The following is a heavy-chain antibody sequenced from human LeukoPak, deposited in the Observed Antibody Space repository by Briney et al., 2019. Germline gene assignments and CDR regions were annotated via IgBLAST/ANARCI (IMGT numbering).Heavy chain of an antibody. D-gene: IGHD3-3*01. Sequence: GGSLRLSCAASGFTFSSYGMQWVRQAPGKGLEWVAVIWYDGSNKYYADSVKGRFTISRDNSKGTLYLQMNSLRADDTAVYYCARDVRFYFDYWGQGTLVTVSS. CDR1: GFTFSSYG. CDR3: ARDVRFYFDY. CDR2: IWYDGSNK. J-gene: IGHJ4*02. V-gene: IGHV3-33*01.